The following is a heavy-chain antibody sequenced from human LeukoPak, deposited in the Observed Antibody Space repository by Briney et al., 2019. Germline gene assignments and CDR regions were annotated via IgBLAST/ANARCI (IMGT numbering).Heavy chain of an antibody. Sequence: GGSLRLSCAASGFTFSSYWMSWVRQAPGKGLEWVANIKQDGSEKYYVDSVKGRFTISRDNAKNSLYLQVNSLRAEDTAVYYCAYTMVASPGYFDLWGRGTLVTVSS. CDR1: GFTFSSYW. D-gene: IGHD3-10*01. J-gene: IGHJ2*01. CDR3: AYTMVASPGYFDL. V-gene: IGHV3-7*01. CDR2: IKQDGSEK.